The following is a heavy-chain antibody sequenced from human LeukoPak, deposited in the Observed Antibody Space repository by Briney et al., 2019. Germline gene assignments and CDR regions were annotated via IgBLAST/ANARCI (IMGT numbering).Heavy chain of an antibody. CDR1: GYTFTSYY. V-gene: IGHV1-46*01. CDR2: INPSGGST. CDR3: ARDDRLWLGELSGMDV. Sequence: ASVKVSCKASGYTFTSYYMHWVRQAPGQGLEWMGIINPSGGSTSYAQKFQGRVTMTRDTSTSTVYMELSSLRSEDTAVYYCARDDRLWLGELSGMDVWGKGTTVTISS. J-gene: IGHJ6*03. D-gene: IGHD3-10*01.